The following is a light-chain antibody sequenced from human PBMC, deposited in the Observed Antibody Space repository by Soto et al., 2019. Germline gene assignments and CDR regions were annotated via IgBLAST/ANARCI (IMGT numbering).Light chain of an antibody. Sequence: DIQMTQSPSTLSASVGDRVTITCRASQSISSWLAWYQQKPGKAPKLLIYKASSLESGVPSRFSGSGSGTEFTLTISSLQPDAFANYYCQQYNSPPTFGQGTKVEIK. CDR1: QSISSW. CDR2: KAS. V-gene: IGKV1-5*03. J-gene: IGKJ1*01. CDR3: QQYNSPPT.